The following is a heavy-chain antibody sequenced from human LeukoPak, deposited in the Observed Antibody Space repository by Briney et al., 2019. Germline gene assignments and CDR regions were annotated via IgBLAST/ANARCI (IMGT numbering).Heavy chain of an antibody. CDR3: ARGRFGIAASYYFDY. CDR2: INHSGST. CDR1: GGSFSGYY. V-gene: IGHV4-34*01. J-gene: IGHJ4*02. D-gene: IGHD6-13*01. Sequence: SETLSLTCAVYGGSFSGYYWSWIRQPPGKGLEWIGEINHSGSTNYNPSLKSRVTISVDTSKNQFSLKLSSVTAADTAVYYCARGRFGIAASYYFDYWGQGTLVTVSS.